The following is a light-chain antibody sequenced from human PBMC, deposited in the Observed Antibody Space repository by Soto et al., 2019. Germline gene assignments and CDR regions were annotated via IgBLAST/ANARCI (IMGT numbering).Light chain of an antibody. V-gene: IGLV4-69*01. CDR1: SGHSNYA. CDR3: QTWDTGTWV. CDR2: INSDGSH. Sequence: QSVLTQSPSASASLGASIKLTCTLSSGHSNYAIAWHQQQPEKGPRYLMNINSDGSHSKGDGIPDRFSVSSSGAERYLTISSLQSEDEADYYCQTWDTGTWVFGGGTKVTVL. J-gene: IGLJ3*02.